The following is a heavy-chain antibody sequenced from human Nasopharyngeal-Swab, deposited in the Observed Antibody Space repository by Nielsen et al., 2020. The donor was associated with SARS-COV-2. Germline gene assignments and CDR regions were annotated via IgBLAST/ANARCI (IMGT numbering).Heavy chain of an antibody. J-gene: IGHJ4*02. D-gene: IGHD3-3*01. Sequence: VRQMPGKGLEWVSAISGSGGSTFCADSVKGRFTISRDSSKNTLYLQMNSLRAEDTAVYYCAKDITTFGVVIASFDYWGQGTLVTVSS. CDR2: ISGSGGST. V-gene: IGHV3-23*01. CDR3: AKDITTFGVVIASFDY.